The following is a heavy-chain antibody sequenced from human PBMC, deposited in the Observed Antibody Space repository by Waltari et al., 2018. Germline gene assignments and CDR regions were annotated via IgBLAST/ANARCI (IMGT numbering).Heavy chain of an antibody. Sequence: QLQLQESGPGLVKPSGTLSLTCAVSGYSISSNYWWSWVRQPPQKGLEWIGQIYRSGRTNYNPSLESRVTISMDTSNSQFSLKLTSTTAADTAIYYCARDRGRGLYLDSWGQGTLVTVSP. CDR3: ARDRGRGLYLDS. D-gene: IGHD2-15*01. CDR1: GYSISSNYW. V-gene: IGHV4-4*02. J-gene: IGHJ4*02. CDR2: IYRSGRT.